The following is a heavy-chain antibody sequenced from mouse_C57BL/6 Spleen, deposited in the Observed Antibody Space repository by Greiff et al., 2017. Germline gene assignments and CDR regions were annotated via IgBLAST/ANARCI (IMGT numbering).Heavy chain of an antibody. CDR1: GYTFTDYE. J-gene: IGHJ3*01. Sequence: QVQLQQSGAELVRPGASVTLSCKASGYTFTDYEMHWVKQTPVHGLEWIGAIDPETGVTAYNQKFKGKAILTADKSSSTAYMELRSLTSEDSAVYYCTKSCYYGSRFAYWGQGTLVTVSA. V-gene: IGHV1-15*01. CDR2: IDPETGVT. D-gene: IGHD1-1*01. CDR3: TKSCYYGSRFAY.